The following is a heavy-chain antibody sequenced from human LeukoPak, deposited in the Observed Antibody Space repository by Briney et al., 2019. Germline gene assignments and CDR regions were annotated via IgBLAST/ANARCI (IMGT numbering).Heavy chain of an antibody. J-gene: IGHJ4*02. CDR3: ANWPALQPSRTEGFDY. Sequence: GSLRLSCVFSGFTFSNYWMSLVRQAPGKGLEGVANIKQDESEKHYVDSVKGRFTISRGNAKNSLYLKMNSRRGEDTAVYNCANWPALQPSRTEGFDYWGQGTLVTVSS. V-gene: IGHV3-7*03. CDR2: IKQDESEK. D-gene: IGHD1-1*01. CDR1: GFTFSNYW.